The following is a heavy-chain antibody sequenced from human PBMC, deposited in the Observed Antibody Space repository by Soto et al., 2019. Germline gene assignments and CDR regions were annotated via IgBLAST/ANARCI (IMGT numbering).Heavy chain of an antibody. CDR1: GGSLSRTDYY. V-gene: IGHV4-39*01. J-gene: IGHJ3*01. CDR2: IYYSGST. D-gene: IGHD4-17*01. CDR3: ARHKLNDYGDYSLAFDL. Sequence: QLQLQESGPGLVKPSETLSLTCTVSGGSLSRTDYYWGWIRQPPGKGLEWIGNIYYSGSTYYNSYLKSRVTLSIDTSKTQFSRRLCSVTATDTAVYYCARHKLNDYGDYSLAFDLWGQGTLVTVSS.